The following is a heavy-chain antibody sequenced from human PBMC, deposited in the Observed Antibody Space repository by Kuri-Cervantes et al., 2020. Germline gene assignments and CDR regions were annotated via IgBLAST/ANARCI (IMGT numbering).Heavy chain of an antibody. CDR2: INPNSGGT. J-gene: IGHJ4*02. D-gene: IGHD5-12*01. CDR1: GYTFTGYY. Sequence: ASVKVSCKASGYTFTGYYMHWVRQAPGQGLEWMGWINPNSGGTNYAQKFQGRVTMTRDTSISTAYMELSRLRSDDTAVYYCARGERGGGIGYSGYGPHFDHWGQGILVTVSS. CDR3: ARGERGGGIGYSGYGPHFDH. V-gene: IGHV1-2*02.